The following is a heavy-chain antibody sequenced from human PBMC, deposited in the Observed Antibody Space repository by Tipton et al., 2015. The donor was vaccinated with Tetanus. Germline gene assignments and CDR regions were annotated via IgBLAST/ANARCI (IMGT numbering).Heavy chain of an antibody. V-gene: IGHV3-53*01. CDR2: IYSGGTT. CDR1: GFTVSSNF. J-gene: IGHJ4*02. CDR3: TRTISNDYVAA. Sequence: SLRLSCVGSGFTVSSNFMSWVRQAPGEGLEWVSIIYSGGTTYYADSVKGRFTISRDNSRNTLYLQMSSLRVEDTAVYYCTRTISNDYVAAWGQGTLVTVSS. D-gene: IGHD4-17*01.